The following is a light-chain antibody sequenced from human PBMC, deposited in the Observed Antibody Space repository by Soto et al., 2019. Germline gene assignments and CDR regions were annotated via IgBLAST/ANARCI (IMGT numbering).Light chain of an antibody. V-gene: IGKV3-20*01. CDR3: QQYGSSPPLT. Sequence: EIELTQSPGTLSLSPGERATLSCRASQSVGSSYLAWYQQKPGQAPRLLIYGASIRATGTPDRFTGRGSGTDFTLTINRLAPEDSAVYFCQQYGSSPPLTFGGGTKVEIK. CDR2: GAS. CDR1: QSVGSSY. J-gene: IGKJ4*01.